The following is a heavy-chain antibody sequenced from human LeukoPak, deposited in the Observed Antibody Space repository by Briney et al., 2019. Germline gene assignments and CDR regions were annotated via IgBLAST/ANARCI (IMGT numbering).Heavy chain of an antibody. V-gene: IGHV4-59*01. J-gene: IGHJ4*02. CDR1: GGSISSYY. D-gene: IGHD6-19*01. Sequence: ASETLSLTCTVSGGSISSYYWSWIRQPPGKGLEWIGYIYSSGSTNYNSSLKGRVTISVDTSKNQFSLKLTSVTAADTAVYYCARSGGYSSPQNYWGQGTLVTVSS. CDR2: IYSSGST. CDR3: ARSGGYSSPQNY.